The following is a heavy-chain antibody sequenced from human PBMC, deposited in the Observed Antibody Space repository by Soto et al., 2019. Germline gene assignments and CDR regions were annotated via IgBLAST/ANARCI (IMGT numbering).Heavy chain of an antibody. CDR3: AKDIYSSISYYGMDV. Sequence: EVQLVESGGGLVQPGRSLRLSCSASGFTFDDYAMHWVRQAPGRGLEWVSGISWNSGSIGYADSVKGRFTISRVNAKNSLYLQMNSLRAEDTALYYCAKDIYSSISYYGMDVWGQGTTVTVSS. D-gene: IGHD6-13*01. V-gene: IGHV3-9*01. CDR2: ISWNSGSI. J-gene: IGHJ6*02. CDR1: GFTFDDYA.